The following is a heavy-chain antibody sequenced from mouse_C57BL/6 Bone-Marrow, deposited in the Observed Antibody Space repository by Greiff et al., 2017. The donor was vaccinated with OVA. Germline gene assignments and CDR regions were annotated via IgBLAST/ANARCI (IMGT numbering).Heavy chain of an antibody. CDR2: IWGGGST. V-gene: IGHV2-9*01. Sequence: VKLMESGPGLVAPSQSLSITCTVSGFSLTSYGVDWVRQPPGKGLEWLGVIWGGGSTNYNSALMSRLSISKEDSKSQVFLKMNRLQTADTAMYYCASRAWVVGAYWGQGTLVTVSA. CDR1: GFSLTSYG. CDR3: ASRAWVVGAY. D-gene: IGHD3-1*01. J-gene: IGHJ3*01.